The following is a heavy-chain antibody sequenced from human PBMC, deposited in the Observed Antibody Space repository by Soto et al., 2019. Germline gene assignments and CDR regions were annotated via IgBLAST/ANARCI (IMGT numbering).Heavy chain of an antibody. CDR2: IIPILGIA. CDR1: GGTFSSYT. Sequence: SVKVSCKASGGTFSSYTISWVRQAPGQGLEWMGGIIPILGIANYAQKFQGRVTITADKSTSTAYMELRSLRSDDTAVYYCARDLRYSGSAGYWGQGTLVTVS. CDR3: ARDLRYSGSAGY. D-gene: IGHD5-12*01. J-gene: IGHJ4*02. V-gene: IGHV1-69*10.